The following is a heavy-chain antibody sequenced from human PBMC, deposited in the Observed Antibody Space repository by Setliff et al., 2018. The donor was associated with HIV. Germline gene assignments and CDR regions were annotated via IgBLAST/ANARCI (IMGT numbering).Heavy chain of an antibody. J-gene: IGHJ6*03. CDR2: INHDRTT. Sequence: KASETLSLTCAVYGGSFSGYYWSWLRQPPGKGLEWIGEINHDRTTNYNPSLKSRVTISVDTSKNQFSLTLNSVTAADTAVYYCARGSRQLTIFGVVFKTNYYFMDVWGKGTAVTVSS. D-gene: IGHD3-3*01. CDR3: ARGSRQLTIFGVVFKTNYYFMDV. V-gene: IGHV4-34*01. CDR1: GGSFSGYY.